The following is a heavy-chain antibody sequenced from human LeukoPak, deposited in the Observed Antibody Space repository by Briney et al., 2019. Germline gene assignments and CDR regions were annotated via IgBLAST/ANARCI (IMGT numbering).Heavy chain of an antibody. CDR2: IYYSGST. V-gene: IGHV4-59*01. Sequence: NPSEALSLTCTVSGGSISSYYWSWIRQPPGKGLEWIGYIYYSGSTNYNPSLKSRVTISVDTSKNQFSLKLSSVTAADTAVYYCARGAQYYYDKVGAFDIWGQGTMVTVSS. CDR1: GGSISSYY. D-gene: IGHD3-22*01. J-gene: IGHJ3*02. CDR3: ARGAQYYYDKVGAFDI.